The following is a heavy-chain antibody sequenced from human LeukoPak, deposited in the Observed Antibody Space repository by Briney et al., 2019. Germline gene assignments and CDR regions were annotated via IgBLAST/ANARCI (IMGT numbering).Heavy chain of an antibody. J-gene: IGHJ4*02. Sequence: ASVKVSCKASGYTFTGYYMHWVRQAPGQGLEWMGWINPNSGGTNYAQKFQGRVTMTRDTSISTAYMELSSLRSEDTAVYYCARVRGYDSEFDYWGQGTLVTVSS. CDR1: GYTFTGYY. CDR3: ARVRGYDSEFDY. D-gene: IGHD5-12*01. CDR2: INPNSGGT. V-gene: IGHV1-2*02.